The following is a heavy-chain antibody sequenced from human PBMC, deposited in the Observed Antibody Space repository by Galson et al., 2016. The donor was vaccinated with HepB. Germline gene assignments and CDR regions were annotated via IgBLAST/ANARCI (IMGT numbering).Heavy chain of an antibody. V-gene: IGHV1-46*02. CDR2: IKPSGGNT. J-gene: IGHJ4*02. CDR3: ARELDHSFYFDY. CDR1: GYIFNTYN. D-gene: IGHD1-14*01. Sequence: SVKVSCKASGYIFNTYNMHWVRQAPGQGLEWMGIIKPSGGNTIYAQKFQDRITMTRDTSTSTVYMELISLRSEDTAVYYCARELDHSFYFDYWGQGTLLTDSS.